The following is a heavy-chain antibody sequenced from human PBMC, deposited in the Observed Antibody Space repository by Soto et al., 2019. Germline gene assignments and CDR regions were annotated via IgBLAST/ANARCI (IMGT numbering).Heavy chain of an antibody. CDR1: GGSISGGGY. CDR2: IYSSGST. V-gene: IGHV4-31*03. CDR3: ARDRGSYGMDV. Sequence: QVQLQESGPGLVKPSETLSLTCTVSGGSISGGGYWSWVRQRPGKGLEWIGYIYSSGSTYYSPSLVRRTSISIATSKNQFSLKMSSVTAADTAVYYCARDRGSYGMDVWGQGTTVTVS. J-gene: IGHJ6*02.